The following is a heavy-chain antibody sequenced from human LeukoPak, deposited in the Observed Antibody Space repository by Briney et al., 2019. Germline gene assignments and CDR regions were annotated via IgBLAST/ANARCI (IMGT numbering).Heavy chain of an antibody. CDR1: GFTFSSYA. Sequence: PGGSLRLSCAASGFTFSSYAMSWVRQAPGKGLEWVSAISGSGGSTYYADSVKGRFTISRDNSKNTLYLQMNSLRAEDTAVYYCAKHYGSGSYSQNGSDYWGQGTLVTVSS. CDR2: ISGSGGST. CDR3: AKHYGSGSYSQNGSDY. V-gene: IGHV3-23*01. D-gene: IGHD3-10*01. J-gene: IGHJ4*02.